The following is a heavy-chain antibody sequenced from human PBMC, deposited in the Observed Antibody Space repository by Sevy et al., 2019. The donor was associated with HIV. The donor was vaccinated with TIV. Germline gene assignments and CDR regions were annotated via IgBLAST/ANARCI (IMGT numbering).Heavy chain of an antibody. CDR3: ERDLQRGGYYLRN. J-gene: IGHJ4*02. CDR1: GFTFSSYA. V-gene: IGHV3-30-3*01. Sequence: GGSLRLSCAASGFTFSSYAMHWVRQAPGKGLEWVAVISYDGSNKYYADSVKGRFTISRDNSKNTLYLQMNSLRAEDTAVYYCERDLQRGGYYLRNWGQGTLVTVSS. CDR2: ISYDGSNK. D-gene: IGHD3-22*01.